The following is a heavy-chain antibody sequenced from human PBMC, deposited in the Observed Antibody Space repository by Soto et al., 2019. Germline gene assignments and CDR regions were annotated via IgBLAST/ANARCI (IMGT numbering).Heavy chain of an antibody. CDR1: SGPSSSHN. Sequence: QVQLQQSGPGLVKPSETLSLTCTVSSGPSSSHNWGWIRQPPGRGLEWIGYVYDTGDTSYNPSLRSRVTITADPPTNHSSLALTSVTAADTAVYYCVRQGIGYLHGLVDVWGQGTTVSVSS. CDR3: VRQGIGYLHGLVDV. D-gene: IGHD1-1*01. CDR2: VYDTGDT. J-gene: IGHJ6*02. V-gene: IGHV4-59*08.